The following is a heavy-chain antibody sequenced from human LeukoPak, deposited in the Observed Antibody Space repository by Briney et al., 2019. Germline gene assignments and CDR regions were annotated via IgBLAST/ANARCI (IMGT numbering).Heavy chain of an antibody. CDR2: IIPIFGTA. CDR1: GGTFSSYA. J-gene: IGHJ6*02. V-gene: IGHV1-69*05. CDR3: ARAHPTPIEQQHHYTADLYYYYYYGMDV. Sequence: SVKVSCKASGGTFSSYAISWVRQAPGQGLEWMGGIIPIFGTANYAQKFQGRVTMTRNTSISTAHMELSSLRSEDTAVYYCARAHPTPIEQQHHYTADLYYYYYYGMDVWGQGTTVTVSS. D-gene: IGHD2-2*02.